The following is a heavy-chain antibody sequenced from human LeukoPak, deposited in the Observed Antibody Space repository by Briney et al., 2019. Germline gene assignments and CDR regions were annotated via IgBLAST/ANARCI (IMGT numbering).Heavy chain of an antibody. J-gene: IGHJ5*02. CDR2: IWYDGSNK. CDR3: ARDPSTYYDFWSGYYRNWFDP. D-gene: IGHD3-3*01. V-gene: IGHV3-33*01. CDR1: GFTFSSYG. Sequence: GRSLRLSCAASGFTFSSYGMHWVRQAPGKVLEWVAVIWYDGSNKYYADSVKGRFTISRDNSKNTLYLQMNSLRAEDTAVYYCARDPSTYYDFWSGYYRNWFDPWGQGTLVTVSS.